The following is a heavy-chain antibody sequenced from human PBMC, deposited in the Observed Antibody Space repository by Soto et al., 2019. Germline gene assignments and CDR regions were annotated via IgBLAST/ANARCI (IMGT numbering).Heavy chain of an antibody. D-gene: IGHD5-12*01. CDR2: IIPILGIA. J-gene: IGHJ4*02. CDR1: GGTFSSYA. V-gene: IGHV1-69*04. CDR3: ARDIGYNSRFDY. Sequence: ASVKVSCKASGGTFSSYAISWVRQAPGQGLEWMGRIIPILGIANYAQKFQGRVTITADKSTSTAYMELSSLRSEDTAVYYCARDIGYNSRFDYWGQGTLVTVSS.